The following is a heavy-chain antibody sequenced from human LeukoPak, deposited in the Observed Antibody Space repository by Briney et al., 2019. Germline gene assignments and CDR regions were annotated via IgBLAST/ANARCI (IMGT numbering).Heavy chain of an antibody. CDR3: ARLIVVPAAPTDY. Sequence: GGSLRLSCAASGFTFSSYAMHWVRQAPGKGLEWGAVISYDGRNKYYADSVKGRFTISRDNSKNTLYLQMNSLRAEDTAVYYCARLIVVPAAPTDYWGQGTLVTVSS. CDR2: ISYDGRNK. CDR1: GFTFSSYA. V-gene: IGHV3-30*04. D-gene: IGHD2-2*01. J-gene: IGHJ4*02.